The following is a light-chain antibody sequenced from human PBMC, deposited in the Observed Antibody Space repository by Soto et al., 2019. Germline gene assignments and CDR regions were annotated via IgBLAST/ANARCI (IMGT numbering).Light chain of an antibody. CDR1: QSVSNN. CDR2: DAS. CDR3: QQYNNWPPWT. J-gene: IGKJ1*01. Sequence: ILMTPSPATLSVSPGERATLSCRASQSVSNNLAWYQQKPGQAPRLLIYDASTRATGIPASCSGSGSGTEFTLTISDLQSEDFAVYYRQQYNNWPPWTFGQGTNAEIK. V-gene: IGKV3-15*01.